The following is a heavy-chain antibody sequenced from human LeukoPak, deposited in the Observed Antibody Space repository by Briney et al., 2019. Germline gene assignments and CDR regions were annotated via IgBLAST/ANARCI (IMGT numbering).Heavy chain of an antibody. V-gene: IGHV1-69*04. CDR1: GFTFSSYA. CDR2: IIPILGIA. D-gene: IGHD2-2*01. J-gene: IGHJ6*02. CDR3: ATYCSSTSCYYYYGMDV. Sequence: GGSLRLSCAASGFTFSSYAISWVRQAPGQGLEWMGRIIPILGIANYAQKFQGRVTITADKSTSTAYMELSSLRSEDTAVYYCATYCSSTSCYYYYGMDVWGQGTTVTVSS.